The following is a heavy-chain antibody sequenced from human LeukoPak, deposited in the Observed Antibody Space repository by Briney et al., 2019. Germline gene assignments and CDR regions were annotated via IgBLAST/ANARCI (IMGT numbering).Heavy chain of an antibody. CDR1: GFTSSSYG. CDR3: AKDSGYDSYFFDY. Sequence: GGSLRLSCAASGFTSSSYGMSWVRQAPGKGLEWVSAISGSGGSTYYADSVKGRFTISRDNSKNTLYLQMNSLRAEDTAVYYCAKDSGYDSYFFDYWGQGTLVTVSS. J-gene: IGHJ4*02. CDR2: ISGSGGST. D-gene: IGHD5-12*01. V-gene: IGHV3-23*01.